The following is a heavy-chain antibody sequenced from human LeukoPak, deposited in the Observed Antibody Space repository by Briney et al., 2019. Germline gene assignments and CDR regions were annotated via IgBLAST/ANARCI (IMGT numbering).Heavy chain of an antibody. Sequence: GGTLRLSCAASGFIFNNYGMHGVRHAPGRGLEGGAVISYDGSNKNYADSVKGRFTISRDSSKNTVYLQMNSLRVEDTAVYYCAKDWAPYCGGDCYFNYWGQGTLVTVSS. V-gene: IGHV3-30*18. CDR3: AKDWAPYCGGDCYFNY. CDR1: GFIFNNYG. J-gene: IGHJ4*02. CDR2: ISYDGSNK. D-gene: IGHD2-21*02.